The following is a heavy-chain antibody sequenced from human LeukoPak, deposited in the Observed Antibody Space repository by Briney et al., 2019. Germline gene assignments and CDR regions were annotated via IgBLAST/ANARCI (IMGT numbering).Heavy chain of an antibody. J-gene: IGHJ4*02. CDR1: GLIVSSNY. D-gene: IGHD6-19*01. CDR2: IYSGGST. Sequence: GGSLRLSYAASGLIVSSNYMSWVRQAPGKGLEWVSVIYSGGSTYYADSVKGRFTISRDNSKNTLYLQMNSLRAEDTAVYYCARSQDPGMAVAEVDYFDYWGQGTLVTVSS. CDR3: ARSQDPGMAVAEVDYFDY. V-gene: IGHV3-53*01.